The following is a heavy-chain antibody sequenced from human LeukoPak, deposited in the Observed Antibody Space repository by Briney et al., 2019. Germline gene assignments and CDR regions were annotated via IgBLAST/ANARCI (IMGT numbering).Heavy chain of an antibody. CDR3: ARDGDNWNYVNAFDI. J-gene: IGHJ3*02. V-gene: IGHV3-33*01. Sequence: GGSLRLSCAASGFTFSSYGMHWVRQAPGKGLEWVAFIWYDGSHKYYADSVKGRFTISRDNAKNSLYLQMNSLRAEDTAVYYCARDGDNWNYVNAFDIWGQGTMVTVSS. CDR2: IWYDGSHK. CDR1: GFTFSSYG. D-gene: IGHD1-7*01.